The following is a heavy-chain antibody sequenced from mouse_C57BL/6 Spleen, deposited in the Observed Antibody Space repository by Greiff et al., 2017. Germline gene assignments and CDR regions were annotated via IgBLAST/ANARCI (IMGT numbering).Heavy chain of an antibody. J-gene: IGHJ3*01. Sequence: QVQLQQSGAELMKPGASVKFSCKATGYTFTGYWIEWVKQRPGHGLEWIGEILPGSGSTNYNEKFKGKATLTADTSSNTAYMQLSSLTTEDSAIXYCPRGGLRRAWYPYWRQGTLVTVSA. CDR2: ILPGSGST. D-gene: IGHD2-4*01. CDR1: GYTFTGYW. CDR3: PRGGLRRAWYPY. V-gene: IGHV1-9*01.